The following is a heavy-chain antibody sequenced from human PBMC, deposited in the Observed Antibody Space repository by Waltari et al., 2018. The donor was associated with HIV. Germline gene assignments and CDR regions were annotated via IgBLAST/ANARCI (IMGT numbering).Heavy chain of an antibody. D-gene: IGHD3-10*01. Sequence: QVQVVQSGAEVKKPGASVKVSCKASGYTFSSHYMHWVRQAPGQGLEWMGIINPSGGSTSYAQKFQCRVTMTRDTSTSTVYMELSSLRSEDTAVYYCARASISPRWFGSPGDYWGQGTLVTVSS. J-gene: IGHJ4*02. V-gene: IGHV1-46*01. CDR3: ARASISPRWFGSPGDY. CDR1: GYTFSSHY. CDR2: INPSGGST.